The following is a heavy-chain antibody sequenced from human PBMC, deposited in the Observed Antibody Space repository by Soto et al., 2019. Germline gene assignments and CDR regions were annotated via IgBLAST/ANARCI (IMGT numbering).Heavy chain of an antibody. CDR3: ATGRYGDY. Sequence: QVHLVQSGAEVKEPGASVKVSCKASGYTFTSYGITWVRQAPGQGLEWMGWISAHNGNTDYAQKLQGRVIVTRDTSTSTAYMELRSLISDDPAVYYCATGRYGDYWGQGALVTVSS. D-gene: IGHD1-1*01. CDR2: ISAHNGNT. CDR1: GYTFTSYG. V-gene: IGHV1-18*01. J-gene: IGHJ4*02.